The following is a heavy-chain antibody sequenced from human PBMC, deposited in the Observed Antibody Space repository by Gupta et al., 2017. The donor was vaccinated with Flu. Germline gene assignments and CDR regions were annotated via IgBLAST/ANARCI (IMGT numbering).Heavy chain of an antibody. J-gene: IGHJ4*02. CDR1: GGSFSGYY. D-gene: IGHD6-19*01. CDR2: INHSGST. Sequence: QVLLQQWGAGLLKPSETLSLTCAVYGGSFSGYYWSWIRQPPGKGLEWIGEINHSGSTNYNPSLKSRVTISVDTSKNQFSLRLSSVTAADTAVYYCARVSGYSSGWPTRNQFDYWGQGTLVTVSS. V-gene: IGHV4-34*01. CDR3: ARVSGYSSGWPTRNQFDY.